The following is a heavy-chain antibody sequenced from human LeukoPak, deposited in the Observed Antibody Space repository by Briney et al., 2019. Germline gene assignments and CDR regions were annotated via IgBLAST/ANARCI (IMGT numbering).Heavy chain of an antibody. V-gene: IGHV3-30*03. J-gene: IGHJ6*02. D-gene: IGHD6-13*01. CDR2: ISYDGSQK. CDR1: GFTLSSYG. CDR3: ARGIAAASPYYYYGMDV. Sequence: GGTLRLSCVASGFTLSSYGMHWVRQAPGKGLEWVALISYDGSQKYYADSVKGRFTVSRDNSKSLLYLQMDSLRAEDTAVYYCARGIAAASPYYYYGMDVWGQGTTVTVSS.